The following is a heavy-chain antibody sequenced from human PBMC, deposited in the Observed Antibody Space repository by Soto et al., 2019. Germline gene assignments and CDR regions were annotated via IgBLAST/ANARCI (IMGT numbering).Heavy chain of an antibody. CDR2: IYWDDDR. J-gene: IGHJ4*02. V-gene: IGHV2-5*02. D-gene: IGHD3-22*01. Sequence: QITLKESGPTLVNPTQTLTLTCTFSGFSLSTTGVGVGWIRQPPGKALEWLALIYWDDDRRYRPSLESRLTITKDTSQNQVVLTMTNMDPVDTATFYCAHRLHDSGGYYSFDYWGQGTLVTVSS. CDR3: AHRLHDSGGYYSFDY. CDR1: GFSLSTTGVG.